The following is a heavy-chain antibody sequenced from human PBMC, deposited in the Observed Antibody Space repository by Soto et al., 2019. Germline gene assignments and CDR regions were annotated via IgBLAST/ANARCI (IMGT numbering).Heavy chain of an antibody. CDR3: ARVGSTDYGDYFPPGDY. CDR1: GYTFTSYG. J-gene: IGHJ4*02. Sequence: ASVKVSCKASGYTFTSYGISWVRQAPGQGLEWMGWISAYNGNTNYAQKLQGRVTMTTDTSTSTAYMELRSLRSDDTAVYYCARVGSTDYGDYFPPGDYWGKGTLVTVSS. V-gene: IGHV1-18*01. CDR2: ISAYNGNT. D-gene: IGHD4-17*01.